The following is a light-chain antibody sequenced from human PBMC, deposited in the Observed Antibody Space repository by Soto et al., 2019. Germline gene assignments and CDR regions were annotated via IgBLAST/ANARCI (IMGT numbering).Light chain of an antibody. Sequence: ETLLTQSPATLSVSPGERVTLSCRASQSVRDNLAWYQQKPGQAPRLLIYGASTRAPGIPDRFSGSGFGTEFSLTISSLQSEDFAVYYCQQNNDWPPSTFGQGTKLDIK. V-gene: IGKV3-15*01. CDR1: QSVRDN. CDR3: QQNNDWPPST. CDR2: GAS. J-gene: IGKJ2*01.